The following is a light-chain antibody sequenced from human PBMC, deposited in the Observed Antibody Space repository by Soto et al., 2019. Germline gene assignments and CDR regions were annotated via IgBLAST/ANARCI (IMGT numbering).Light chain of an antibody. CDR3: QQYNSYWT. V-gene: IGKV1-5*01. Sequence: DIQMTQSPSTLSASVGDRVTITCRASQSISSWLAWYQQKPGKAPKLLIYDASSLESGVPSRFSGSGSGTEFTLPISSLQPDDFATYYCQQYNSYWTFGQGTKVEIQ. CDR2: DAS. J-gene: IGKJ1*01. CDR1: QSISSW.